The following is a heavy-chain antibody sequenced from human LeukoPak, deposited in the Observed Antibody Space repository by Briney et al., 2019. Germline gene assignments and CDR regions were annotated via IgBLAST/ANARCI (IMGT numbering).Heavy chain of an antibody. CDR3: ARAVAARPYYYGMDV. D-gene: IGHD6-6*01. CDR2: IIPIFGTA. Sequence: SVKVSCKASGGTFSSYAISWVRQAPGQGLEWMGGIIPIFGTANYAQKFQGRVTITADESTSTAYMELSSLRSEGTAVYYCARAVAARPYYYGMDVWGQGTTVTVSS. V-gene: IGHV1-69*13. CDR1: GGTFSSYA. J-gene: IGHJ6*02.